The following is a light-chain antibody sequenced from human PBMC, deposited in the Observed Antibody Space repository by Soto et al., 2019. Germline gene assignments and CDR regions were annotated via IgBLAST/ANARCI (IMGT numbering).Light chain of an antibody. CDR1: QYINTR. CDR3: HKRQSWPRT. Sequence: EIVLTQSPATLSSFPGDRVTLSCRASQYINTRLAWYQHRPGQAPRILIYQNSLRAAGIPDRFSASGSGTDFTLTISEVQPEDFALYYCHKRQSWPRTCGQGTKVDIK. V-gene: IGKV3-11*01. CDR2: QNS. J-gene: IGKJ1*01.